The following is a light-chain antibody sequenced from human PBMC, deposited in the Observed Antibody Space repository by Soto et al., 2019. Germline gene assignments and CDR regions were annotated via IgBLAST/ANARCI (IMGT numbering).Light chain of an antibody. CDR2: DVT. CDR3: SSYTPPATLL. J-gene: IGLJ3*02. CDR1: SSDVGGYNY. V-gene: IGLV2-14*01. Sequence: QSVLTQPASVSGSPGQSITISCTGTSSDVGGYNYVSWYQQHPGKAPKLMIYDVTNRPSGVSTRFSGSKSGNTASLTISGLQADDGADYYCSSYTPPATLLFGGGTKLTVL.